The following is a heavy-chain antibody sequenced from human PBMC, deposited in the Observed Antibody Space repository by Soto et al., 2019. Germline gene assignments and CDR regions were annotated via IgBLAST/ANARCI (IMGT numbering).Heavy chain of an antibody. CDR2: INHSGST. V-gene: IGHV4-34*01. J-gene: IGHJ6*03. D-gene: IGHD3-3*01. CDR1: GGSFSGYY. Sequence: SETLSLTCAVYGGSFSGYYWSWIRQPPGKGLEWIGEINHSGSTNYNPSLKSRVTISVDTSKNQFSLKLSAVTAADTAVYYCARGRRDTIFGVVAYHYYYYYMDVWGKGTTVTVSS. CDR3: ARGRRDTIFGVVAYHYYYYYMDV.